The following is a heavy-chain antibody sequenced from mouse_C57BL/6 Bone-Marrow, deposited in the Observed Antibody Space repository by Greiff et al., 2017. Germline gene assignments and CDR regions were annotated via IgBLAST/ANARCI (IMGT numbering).Heavy chain of an antibody. CDR3: ARRNRGYYFDY. Sequence: EVQLQQSGGDLVKPGGSLKLSCAASGFTFSSYGMSWVRQTPDKRLEWVATISSGGSYTYYPDSVKGRFTISRDNAKNTLYLQMSSLKSEDTAMYYCARRNRGYYFDYWGQGTTRTVSS. V-gene: IGHV5-6*01. CDR2: ISSGGSYT. J-gene: IGHJ2*01. CDR1: GFTFSSYG.